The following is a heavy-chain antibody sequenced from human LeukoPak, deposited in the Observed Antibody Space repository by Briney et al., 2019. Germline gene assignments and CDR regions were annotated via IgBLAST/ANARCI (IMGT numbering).Heavy chain of an antibody. CDR2: ISSSSSYI. Sequence: GGSLRLSCAASGFTFSSYSMNWVRQAPGKGLKWVSSISSSSSYIYYADSVKGRFTISRDNAKNSLYLQMNSLRAEDTAVYYCAVITMVRGVNTYDAFDIWGQGTMVTVSS. CDR3: AVITMVRGVNTYDAFDI. CDR1: GFTFSSYS. J-gene: IGHJ3*02. V-gene: IGHV3-21*01. D-gene: IGHD3-10*01.